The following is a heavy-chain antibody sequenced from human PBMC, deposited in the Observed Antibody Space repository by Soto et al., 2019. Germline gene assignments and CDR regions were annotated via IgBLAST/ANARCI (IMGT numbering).Heavy chain of an antibody. CDR1: GFTFSHYW. V-gene: IGHV3-7*03. CDR3: ARTILLRYFDN. CDR2: VDQDGGET. D-gene: IGHD3-22*01. Sequence: TGGSLRLSCGASGFTFSHYWMSWVRQAPGKGLEWVAFVDQDGGETHYADSVKGRFTLSRDNAKSSVFLEMKSLRVEDTAMYFCARTILLRYFDNWGQGTQVTVSS. J-gene: IGHJ4*02.